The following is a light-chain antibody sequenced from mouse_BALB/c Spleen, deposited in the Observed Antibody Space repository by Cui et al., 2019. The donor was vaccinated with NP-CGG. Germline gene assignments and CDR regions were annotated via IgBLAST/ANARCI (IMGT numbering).Light chain of an antibody. CDR3: ALWYSNHWV. V-gene: IGLV1*01. CDR2: GTN. Sequence: QAVVTQESALTTSPGDTVTPTCRSSIGAITTSNYANWVQEKPDHLFTGLIGGTNNRPPGVPARFSGSLIGDKAALTITGAQTEDEAIYFCALWYSNHWVFGGGTKLTVL. CDR1: IGAITTSNY. J-gene: IGLJ1*01.